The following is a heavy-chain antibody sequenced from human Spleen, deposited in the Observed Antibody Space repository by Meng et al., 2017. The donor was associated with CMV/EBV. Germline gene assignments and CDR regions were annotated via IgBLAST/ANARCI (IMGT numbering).Heavy chain of an antibody. CDR2: ISYDGSNK. V-gene: IGHV3-30*04. CDR1: GFTFSSYA. Sequence: GRSLRLSCAASGFTFSSYAMHWVRQAPGKGLEWVAVISYDGSNKYYADSVKGRFTISRDNSKNTLYLQMNSLRAEDTAVYYCARPWLHYGMDVWGQGTTVTVSS. CDR3: ARPWLHYGMDV. J-gene: IGHJ6*02. D-gene: IGHD3-22*01.